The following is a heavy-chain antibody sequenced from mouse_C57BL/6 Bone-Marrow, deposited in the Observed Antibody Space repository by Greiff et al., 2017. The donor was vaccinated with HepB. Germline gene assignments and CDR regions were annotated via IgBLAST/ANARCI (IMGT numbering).Heavy chain of an antibody. CDR3: ASYYYGSSGDY. CDR2: IWSGGST. CDR1: GFSLTSYG. Sequence: QVQLQQSGPGLVQPSQSLSITCTVSGFSLTSYGVHWVRQSPGKGLEWLGVIWSGGSTDYNAAFISRLSISKDNSKSQVFFKMNSLQADDTAIYYCASYYYGSSGDYWGQGTTLTVSS. D-gene: IGHD1-1*01. V-gene: IGHV2-2*01. J-gene: IGHJ2*01.